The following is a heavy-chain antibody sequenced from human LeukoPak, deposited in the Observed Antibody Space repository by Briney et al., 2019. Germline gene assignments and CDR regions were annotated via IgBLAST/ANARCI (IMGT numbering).Heavy chain of an antibody. CDR3: ARDGYGYSGYDLRRAWYYYYGMDV. J-gene: IGHJ6*02. CDR1: GFTFSSYE. Sequence: GGSLRLSCAASGFTFSSYEMNWVRQAPGKGLEWVSYISSSGSTIYHADSVKGRFTISRDNAKNSLYLQMNSLRAEDTAVYYCARDGYGYSGYDLRRAWYYYYGMDVWGQGTTVTVSS. D-gene: IGHD5-12*01. CDR2: ISSSGSTI. V-gene: IGHV3-48*03.